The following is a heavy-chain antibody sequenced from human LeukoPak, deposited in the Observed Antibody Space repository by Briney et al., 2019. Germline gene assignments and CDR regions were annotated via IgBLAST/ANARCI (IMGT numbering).Heavy chain of an antibody. CDR2: IGSSGSTI. J-gene: IGHJ4*02. D-gene: IGHD3-22*01. CDR3: ARTGDYYDSSGYFFDY. V-gene: IGHV3-48*03. Sequence: GGSLRLSCAASGFTFSSYEMNWVRQAPGKGLEWVSYIGSSGSTIYYADSVKGRFTISRDNAKNSLYLQMNSLRAEDTAVYYCARTGDYYDSSGYFFDYWGQGTLVTVSS. CDR1: GFTFSSYE.